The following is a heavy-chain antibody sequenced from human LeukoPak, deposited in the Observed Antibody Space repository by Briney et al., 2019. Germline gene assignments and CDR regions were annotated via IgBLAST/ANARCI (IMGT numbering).Heavy chain of an antibody. V-gene: IGHV4-34*01. CDR2: INHSGST. Sequence: PSETLSLTCAVYGGSFSGYYWSWIRQPPGKGLEWLGEINHSGSTNYNPSLKSRVTISVDTSKNQFSLKLSSVTAADTAVYYCARVSGFWSGYYQSDYWGQGTLVTVSS. J-gene: IGHJ4*02. CDR1: GGSFSGYY. D-gene: IGHD3-3*01. CDR3: ARVSGFWSGYYQSDY.